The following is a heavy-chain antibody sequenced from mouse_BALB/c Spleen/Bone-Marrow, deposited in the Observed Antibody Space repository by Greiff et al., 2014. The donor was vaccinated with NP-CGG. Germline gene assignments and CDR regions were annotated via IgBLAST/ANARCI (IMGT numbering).Heavy chain of an antibody. CDR3: ARITTATGAMDY. Sequence: QVQLQQPGPGLVAPSQSLSITCTVSGFSLTNYGVHWVRQPPGKGLEWLGVIWADGSTNYNSALMSRLSISKDISKSQVFFKMNSLQTDDTAMYYCARITTATGAMDYWGQGTSVTVSS. CDR1: GFSLTNYG. V-gene: IGHV2-9*02. D-gene: IGHD1-2*01. J-gene: IGHJ4*01. CDR2: IWADGST.